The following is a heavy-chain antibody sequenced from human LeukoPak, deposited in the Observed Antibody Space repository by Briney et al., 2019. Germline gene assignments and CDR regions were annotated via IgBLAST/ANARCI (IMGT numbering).Heavy chain of an antibody. CDR1: GFTFSSYA. V-gene: IGHV3-30*04. J-gene: IGHJ1*01. Sequence: GRSLRLSCAASGFTFSSYAMHWVRQAPGKGLEWVAVISYDGSNKYYADSVKGRFTNSRDNSKSTLYLQMNSLRAEDTAVYYCARVRVDTAMVGYFQHWGQGTLVTVSS. D-gene: IGHD5-18*01. CDR3: ARVRVDTAMVGYFQH. CDR2: ISYDGSNK.